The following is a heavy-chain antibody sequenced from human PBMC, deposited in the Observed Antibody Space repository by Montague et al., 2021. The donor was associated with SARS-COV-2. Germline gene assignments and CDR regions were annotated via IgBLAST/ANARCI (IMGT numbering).Heavy chain of an antibody. CDR2: VTTSGTT. J-gene: IGHJ4*02. Sequence: SETLSLTCAVSGGSITGFSWSWVRQPAGKGLEWIGRVTTSGTTNYSPSLRSGVTMSVDTSKNQFSLNLNSVTAADTAIYYCARTPTRPLSLDSWGQGTLVTVSS. V-gene: IGHV4-4*07. CDR1: GGSITGFS. D-gene: IGHD6-6*01. CDR3: ARTPTRPLSLDS.